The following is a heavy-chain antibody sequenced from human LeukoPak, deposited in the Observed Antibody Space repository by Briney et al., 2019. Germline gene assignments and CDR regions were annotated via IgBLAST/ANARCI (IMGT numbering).Heavy chain of an antibody. Sequence: GGSLRLSCAASGFTFDDYAMHWVRQAPGKGLEWVSGISWNSGSIGYADSVKGRFTISRDNAKNSLYLQMNSLGAEDTAVYYCARGEDTAMVTGGYNWFDPWGQGTLVTVSS. D-gene: IGHD5-18*01. CDR3: ARGEDTAMVTGGYNWFDP. CDR2: ISWNSGSI. J-gene: IGHJ5*02. CDR1: GFTFDDYA. V-gene: IGHV3-9*01.